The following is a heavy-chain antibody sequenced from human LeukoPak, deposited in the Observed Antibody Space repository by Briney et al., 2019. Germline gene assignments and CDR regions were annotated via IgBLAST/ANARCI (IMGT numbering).Heavy chain of an antibody. D-gene: IGHD1-1*01. CDR2: ISTNGGST. CDR3: VKGGRTTRTTVLDY. Sequence: PGGSLRLSCSAFGFSFSTSAMHWVRQAAGKGLEYVSSISTNGGSTYYADSVKGRFTISRDNSRNTLDLQMSSLRAEDTAVYYCVKGGRTTRTTVLDYWGHGTLVTVSS. V-gene: IGHV3-64D*06. J-gene: IGHJ4*01. CDR1: GFSFSTSA.